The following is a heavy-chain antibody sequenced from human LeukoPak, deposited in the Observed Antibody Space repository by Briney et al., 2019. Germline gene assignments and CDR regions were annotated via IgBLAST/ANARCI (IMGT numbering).Heavy chain of an antibody. D-gene: IGHD4-11*01. J-gene: IGHJ4*02. CDR3: AAYGNYPLDY. CDR2: IYSGGNT. Sequence: GGSLRLSCAAAGFTFSSYGMHWVRQAPGKGLEWVSVIYSGGNTFYTDSVKGRFTISRDNSKNTLYLQMNSLRAEDTAMYYCAAYGNYPLDYWGQGTLVTVSS. CDR1: GFTFSSYG. V-gene: IGHV3-NL1*01.